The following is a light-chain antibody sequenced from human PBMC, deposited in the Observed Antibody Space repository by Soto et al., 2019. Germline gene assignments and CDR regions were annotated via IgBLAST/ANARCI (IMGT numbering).Light chain of an antibody. CDR1: QSVSSSY. J-gene: IGKJ1*01. V-gene: IGKV3-20*01. CDR3: QEYGSSPT. Sequence: EIVLTQSPGTPSLSPGERATLSCRSSQSVSSSYLAWYQQKPGQAPRLLIYDVSSRATGIPDRFSGSGSGTDFPLTISILEPEDFAVCYCQEYGSSPTFGQGTKVDIK. CDR2: DVS.